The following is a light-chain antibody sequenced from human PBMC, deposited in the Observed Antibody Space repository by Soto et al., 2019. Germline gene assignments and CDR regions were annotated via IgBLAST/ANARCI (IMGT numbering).Light chain of an antibody. CDR3: QQRYNTPLT. J-gene: IGKJ4*01. V-gene: IGKV1-39*01. CDR1: QSMSTY. Sequence: DIQMTLSPSSLSASVGDRVTITCRASQSMSTYLNWFQQKPGKAPKVLIYGASSLQSGVPSRFSGSGSGTDFTLTISSLQPEDVATYYCQQRYNTPLTFGGGTKVEIK. CDR2: GAS.